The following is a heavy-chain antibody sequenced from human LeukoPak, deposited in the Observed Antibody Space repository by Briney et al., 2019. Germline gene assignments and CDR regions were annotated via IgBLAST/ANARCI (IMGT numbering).Heavy chain of an antibody. CDR2: ISGSGGST. CDR3: ASAPGHYYGSGSYWSRLDY. V-gene: IGHV3-23*01. Sequence: GGSLRLSCAASGFTFSSYAMSWVRQAPGKGLEWVSAISGSGGSTYYADSVKGRFTISRDNSKNTLYLQMNSLRAEDTAVYYCASAPGHYYGSGSYWSRLDYWGQGTLVTVSS. D-gene: IGHD3-10*01. CDR1: GFTFSSYA. J-gene: IGHJ4*02.